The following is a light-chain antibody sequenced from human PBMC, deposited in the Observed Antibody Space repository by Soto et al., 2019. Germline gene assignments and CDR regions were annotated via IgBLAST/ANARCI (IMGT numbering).Light chain of an antibody. CDR1: NSDVGAYNY. J-gene: IGLJ3*02. CDR2: EVN. Sequence: QSALTQPASVSGSPGQSITISCTGSNSDVGAYNYVSWYQQHPGKAPKLIIYEVNNRPSGVSHRFSGSKSGNTASLTISGLQADDEADYYCASYTISSTRVFGGGTKLTVV. CDR3: ASYTISSTRV. V-gene: IGLV2-14*01.